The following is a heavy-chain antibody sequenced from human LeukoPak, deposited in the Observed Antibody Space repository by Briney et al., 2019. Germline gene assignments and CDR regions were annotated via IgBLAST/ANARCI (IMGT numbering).Heavy chain of an antibody. Sequence: KPGGSLRLSCAASGFTFSSYSMNWVRQAPGKGLEWVSSISSSSSYIYYADSVKGRFTISRDNAKNSLYLQMNSLRAEDTAVYYCARAGDMTTVPFFDYWGQGTLVTVSS. J-gene: IGHJ4*02. CDR1: GFTFSSYS. V-gene: IGHV3-21*01. D-gene: IGHD4-17*01. CDR2: ISSSSSYI. CDR3: ARAGDMTTVPFFDY.